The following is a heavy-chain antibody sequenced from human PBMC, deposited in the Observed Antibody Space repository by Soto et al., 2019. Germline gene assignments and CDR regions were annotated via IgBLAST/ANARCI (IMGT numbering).Heavy chain of an antibody. V-gene: IGHV3-23*01. CDR3: ATEFWGGPSMSTSYFDY. CDR2: ISASGANT. D-gene: IGHD7-27*01. Sequence: EVQLLESGGGLVQPGGSLRLSCAASGITFSNYALSWVRQAPGKGLEWVSGISASGANTYYADSVKGRFSISRDNSKNTLSLQMNSLRADDTGVYYCATEFWGGPSMSTSYFDYWGRGPLVTVSS. CDR1: GITFSNYA. J-gene: IGHJ4*02.